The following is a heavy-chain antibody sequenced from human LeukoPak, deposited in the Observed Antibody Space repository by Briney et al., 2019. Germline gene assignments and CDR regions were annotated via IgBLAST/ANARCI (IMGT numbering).Heavy chain of an antibody. CDR1: GFTFSSYA. CDR2: ISSSSSYI. Sequence: GGSLRLSCAASGFTFSSYAMSWVRQAPGKGLEWVSSISSSSSYIYYADSVKGRFTISRDNAKNSLYLQMNSLRAEDTAVYYCARDHYYDSSGFLWGQGTLVTVSS. D-gene: IGHD3-22*01. J-gene: IGHJ4*02. CDR3: ARDHYYDSSGFL. V-gene: IGHV3-21*01.